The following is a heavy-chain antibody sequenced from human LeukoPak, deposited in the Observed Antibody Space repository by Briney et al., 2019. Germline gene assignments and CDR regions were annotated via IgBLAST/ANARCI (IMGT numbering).Heavy chain of an antibody. CDR3: ARGPATRRSRFDY. CDR2: INHSGST. Sequence: SETLSLTCAVYGGSFSGYYWSWVRQPPGKGLEWIGEINHSGSTNYNPSLKSRVTISVDTSKNQFSLKLSSVTAADTAVYYCARGPATRRSRFDYWGQGTLVTVSS. V-gene: IGHV4-34*01. J-gene: IGHJ4*02. D-gene: IGHD2-2*01. CDR1: GGSFSGYY.